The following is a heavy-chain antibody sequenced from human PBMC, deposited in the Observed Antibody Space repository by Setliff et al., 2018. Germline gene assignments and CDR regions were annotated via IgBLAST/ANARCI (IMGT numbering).Heavy chain of an antibody. D-gene: IGHD6-25*01. CDR1: GFTFSSYV. Sequence: GGSLRLSCAASGFTFSSYVMSWVRQAPGKGLAWISDISDSGGGTYYADSVKGRFTISRDNAKSSLYLQMNSLRAEDTAVYYCTTDRISGQRSYYGMDVWGQGTTVTVSS. CDR3: TTDRISGQRSYYGMDV. J-gene: IGHJ6*02. V-gene: IGHV3-23*01. CDR2: ISDSGGGT.